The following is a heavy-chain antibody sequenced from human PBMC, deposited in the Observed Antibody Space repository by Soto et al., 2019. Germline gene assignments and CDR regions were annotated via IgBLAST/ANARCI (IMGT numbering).Heavy chain of an antibody. J-gene: IGHJ5*02. CDR1: GYTFTSYG. D-gene: IGHD6-6*01. CDR2: ISAYNGNT. Sequence: ASVKVSCKASGYTFTSYGISWVRQAPGQGLEWMGWISAYNGNTNYAQKLQGRVTISVDTSKNQFSLKLSSVTAADTAVYYCAREGTSWLNWFDPWGQGTLVTVSS. CDR3: AREGTSWLNWFDP. V-gene: IGHV1-18*01.